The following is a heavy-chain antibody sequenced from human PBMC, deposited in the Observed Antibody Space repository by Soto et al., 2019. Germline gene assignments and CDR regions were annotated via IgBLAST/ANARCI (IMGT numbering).Heavy chain of an antibody. D-gene: IGHD3-10*01. J-gene: IGHJ4*02. CDR3: VRDSAYAFDY. CDR2: ITSSTGAM. Sequence: GGSLRLSCGASGFTFGDYSMYWVRQAPGKGLEWVSYITSSTGAMYYADSVKGRFTISRDNAKNSRYLQMNSLRAEDTALYFCVRDSAYAFDYWGQGALVTVSS. CDR1: GFTFGDYS. V-gene: IGHV3-48*01.